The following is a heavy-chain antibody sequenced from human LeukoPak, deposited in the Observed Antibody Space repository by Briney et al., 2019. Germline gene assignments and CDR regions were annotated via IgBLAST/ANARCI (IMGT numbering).Heavy chain of an antibody. CDR2: ISGSNDNP. V-gene: IGHV1-18*01. CDR1: GYTFTNFG. J-gene: IGHJ4*02. CDR3: ARDGTSTDDY. D-gene: IGHD2-2*01. Sequence: GASVKVSCTASGYTFTNFGISWVRQAPGQGLEWMGWISGSNDNPNYGQKFQGRFTVTSDSSTRTAYMELKRLRSDDTAVYYCARDGTSTDDYWGQGTLVTVSS.